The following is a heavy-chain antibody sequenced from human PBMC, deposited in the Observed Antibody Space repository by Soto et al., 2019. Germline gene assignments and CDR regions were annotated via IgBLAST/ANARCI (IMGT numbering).Heavy chain of an antibody. CDR1: GVSFNSYD. CDR2: ISYDGSNT. V-gene: IGHV3-30*03. Sequence: HLVESGGGVVQPGTSLRLSCAASGVSFNSYDMHWVRQAPGKGPEWVAIISYDGSNTYYSDSVRGRFTISRDDSKDTLYLQMHSLRSEDTAIYYCARISRYCSGGDCHAWGQGTQVTVSS. J-gene: IGHJ5*02. D-gene: IGHD2-15*01. CDR3: ARISRYCSGGDCHA.